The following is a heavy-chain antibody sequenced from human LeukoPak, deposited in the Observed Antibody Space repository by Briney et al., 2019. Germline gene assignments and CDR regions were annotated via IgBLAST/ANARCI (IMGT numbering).Heavy chain of an antibody. CDR1: GFTFSSSW. J-gene: IGHJ4*02. CDR3: AIGDYFDY. D-gene: IGHD2-15*01. V-gene: IGHV3-7*01. CDR2: IKQDVSEK. Sequence: GGSLRLSCAASGFTFSSSWMSWVRQAPGMGLEWVANIKQDVSEKYYVDSVKGRFTISRDNAKNSLYLQMNSLRAEDTAVYYCAIGDYFDYWGQGTLVTVSS.